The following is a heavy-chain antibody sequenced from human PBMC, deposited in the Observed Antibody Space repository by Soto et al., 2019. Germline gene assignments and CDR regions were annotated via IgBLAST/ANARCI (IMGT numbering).Heavy chain of an antibody. V-gene: IGHV1-46*01. Sequence: QVQLVQSGAEVKKPGASVKVSCKASGYTFTSYYMHWVRQAPGQGLEWMGIINPSGGSTSYAQKFQGRGTXTRSTXXITVYMELSSLRSEDTAVYYCARLSDSSGYTVIDYWGQGTLVTVSS. J-gene: IGHJ4*02. CDR2: INPSGGST. D-gene: IGHD3-22*01. CDR1: GYTFTSYY. CDR3: ARLSDSSGYTVIDY.